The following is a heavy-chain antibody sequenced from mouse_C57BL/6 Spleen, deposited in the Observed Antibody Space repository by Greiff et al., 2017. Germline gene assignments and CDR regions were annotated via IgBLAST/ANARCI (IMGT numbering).Heavy chain of an antibody. Sequence: VQVVESGAELMKPGASVKLSCKATGYTFTGYWIEWVKQRPGHGLEWIGEILPGSGSTNYNEKFKGQATFTADKSSNTAYLQLSRLTTEDSAIYYCAREEDDYDDGHYAMDYWGQGTSVTVSS. CDR1: GYTFTGYW. CDR3: AREEDDYDDGHYAMDY. D-gene: IGHD2-4*01. CDR2: ILPGSGST. J-gene: IGHJ4*01. V-gene: IGHV1-9*01.